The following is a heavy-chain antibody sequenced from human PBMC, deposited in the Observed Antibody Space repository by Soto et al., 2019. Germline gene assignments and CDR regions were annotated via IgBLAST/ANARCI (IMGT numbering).Heavy chain of an antibody. CDR1: GYTFTGYY. D-gene: IGHD3-3*01. CDR2: INPNSGGT. Sequence: ASVKVSCKASGYTFTGYYMHWVRQAPGQGLEWMGRINPNSGGTNYAQKFQGWVTMTRDTSISTAYMELSRLRSDDTAVYYCARDRGTPLDYDFWSGPPPGGMDVWGQGTTVTVSS. CDR3: ARDRGTPLDYDFWSGPPPGGMDV. V-gene: IGHV1-2*04. J-gene: IGHJ6*02.